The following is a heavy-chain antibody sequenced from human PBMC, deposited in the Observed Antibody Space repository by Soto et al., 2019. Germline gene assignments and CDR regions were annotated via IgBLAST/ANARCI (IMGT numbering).Heavy chain of an antibody. J-gene: IGHJ5*02. CDR3: ERGFLDGWFDP. Sequence: EVQLVESGGGLVQPGGSLRLSGAASVFTFSSYDMNWVRQATGKGLEWVPAIVTAGDTYYPGSVKGRFTISREKAKNSLYLQMNSLRAGDTAVYDCERGFLDGWFDPWGQGTLVTVS. CDR1: VFTFSSYD. D-gene: IGHD3-3*01. V-gene: IGHV3-13*01. CDR2: IVTAGDT.